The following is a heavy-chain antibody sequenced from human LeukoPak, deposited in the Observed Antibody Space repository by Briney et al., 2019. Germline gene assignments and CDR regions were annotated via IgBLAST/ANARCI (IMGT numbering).Heavy chain of an antibody. Sequence: GGSLRLSCAASGFTVSSNFMSWVRQVPGKGLEWVSVIYSGGSTYYADSVKGRFTISRDNSKNTLYLQMNSLRAEDTAVYYCARGLRRYSSPHWFDYWGQGTLVTVSS. CDR1: GFTVSSNF. CDR2: IYSGGST. CDR3: ARGLRRYSSPHWFDY. J-gene: IGHJ4*02. D-gene: IGHD6-13*01. V-gene: IGHV3-66*01.